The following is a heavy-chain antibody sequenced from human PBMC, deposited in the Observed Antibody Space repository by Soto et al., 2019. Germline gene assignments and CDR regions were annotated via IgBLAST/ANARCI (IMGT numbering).Heavy chain of an antibody. CDR2: IYPGDSET. CDR3: ARREGTGWGY. J-gene: IGHJ4*02. D-gene: IGHD6-19*01. Sequence: YWSWIRQHPGKGLEWMGVIYPGDSETIYSPSFRGQVIISADKSIRTAYLQWSSLKASDTGMYYCARREGTGWGYWGQGTQVTVSS. V-gene: IGHV5-51*01. CDR1: YW.